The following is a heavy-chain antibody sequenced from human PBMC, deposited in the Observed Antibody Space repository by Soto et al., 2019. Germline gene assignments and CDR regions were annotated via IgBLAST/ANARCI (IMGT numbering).Heavy chain of an antibody. J-gene: IGHJ6*02. D-gene: IGHD3-10*01. CDR3: ARQGFGQLHGLVDV. V-gene: IGHV4-59*08. CDR2: INHSGLT. CDR1: GGSITSHY. Sequence: QVQLQESGPGLVKPSETLSLTCSVSGGSITSHYCSWFRQPPGKGLEWIGYINHSGLTSYNPSLRSRFTMSVDTSKYQFSLKVNSVTAADTALYYCARQGFGQLHGLVDVWGPGTTVTVSS.